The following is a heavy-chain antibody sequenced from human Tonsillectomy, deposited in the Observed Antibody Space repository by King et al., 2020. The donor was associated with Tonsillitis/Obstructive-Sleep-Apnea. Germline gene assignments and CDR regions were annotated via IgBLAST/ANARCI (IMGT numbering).Heavy chain of an antibody. CDR1: GFTFSNYG. V-gene: IGHV3-30*18. CDR2: TSYDGSYK. Sequence: VQLVESGGGVVQPGRSVRLSCASSGFTFSNYGMHWVRQAPGKGLEWVAVTSYDGSYKNYADSVKGRFTISRDNSKNTLYLEMNSLRAEDTAVYYCAKTFEYHYESSAYSEWGQGTLVTVSS. CDR3: AKTFEYHYESSAYSE. J-gene: IGHJ1*01. D-gene: IGHD3-22*01.